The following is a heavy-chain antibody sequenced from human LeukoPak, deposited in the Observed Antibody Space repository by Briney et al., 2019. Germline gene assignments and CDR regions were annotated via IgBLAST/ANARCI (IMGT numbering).Heavy chain of an antibody. CDR3: ARDTHYYDSSGYYFAWPFDY. CDR1: GFTVSSNY. J-gene: IGHJ4*02. Sequence: GGSLRLSCAASGFTVSSNYMSWVRQAPGKGLEWVSVVYSGGSTYYADSVKGRFTISRDTSKNTLYLQMNSLRAEDTAVYYCARDTHYYDSSGYYFAWPFDYWGQGTLVTVSS. CDR2: VYSGGST. D-gene: IGHD3-22*01. V-gene: IGHV3-53*01.